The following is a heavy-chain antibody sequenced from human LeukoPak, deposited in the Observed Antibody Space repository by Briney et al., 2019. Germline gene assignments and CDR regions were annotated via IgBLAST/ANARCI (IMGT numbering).Heavy chain of an antibody. J-gene: IGHJ4*02. V-gene: IGHV4-59*01. CDR2: IYYSGST. CDR3: AGGGVGFWPDKDRFAY. D-gene: IGHD1-26*01. Sequence: SETLSLTCTVSGGSISSYYWSWIRQPPGKGLEWIGYIYYSGSTNYNPSLKSRVTISVDTSKNQFSLKLSSVTAADTAVYYCAGGGVGFWPDKDRFAYGGKGTLVTVS. CDR1: GGSISSYY.